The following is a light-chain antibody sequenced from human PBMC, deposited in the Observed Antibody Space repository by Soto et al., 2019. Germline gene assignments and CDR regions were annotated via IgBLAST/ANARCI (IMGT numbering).Light chain of an antibody. J-gene: IGLJ3*02. CDR1: SSDVGGYNY. CDR3: CSYAGSYTWV. CDR2: DVS. V-gene: IGLV2-11*01. Sequence: QSVLTQPRSVSGSPGQSVTISCTGTSSDVGGYNYVSWYQQHPGKAPKVMLYDVSKRPSGVPDRFSGSKSGNTASLTISGLQAEDEADYHCCSYAGSYTWVFGGGTKLTVL.